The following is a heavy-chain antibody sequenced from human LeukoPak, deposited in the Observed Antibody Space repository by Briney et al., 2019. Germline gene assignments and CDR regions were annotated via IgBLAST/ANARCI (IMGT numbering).Heavy chain of an antibody. Sequence: PGGSLRLSCAASGFTFSSYSMNWVRQAPGKGLEWVSSISSSSSYIYYADSVKGRFTISRDNAKNSLYLQMNSLRAEDTAVYYCARDGTYCGGDCPNFDYWGQGTLVTVSS. CDR1: GFTFSSYS. D-gene: IGHD2-21*02. CDR3: ARDGTYCGGDCPNFDY. CDR2: ISSSSSYI. J-gene: IGHJ4*02. V-gene: IGHV3-21*01.